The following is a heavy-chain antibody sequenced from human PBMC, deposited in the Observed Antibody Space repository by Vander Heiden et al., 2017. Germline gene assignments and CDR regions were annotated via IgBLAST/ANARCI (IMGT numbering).Heavy chain of an antibody. CDR3: AKAIRGRDPFDY. CDR1: GFTFSSYW. Sequence: EVQLVESVGGLVQPGGCVRFSCAASGFTFSSYWMSWVRQAQGKGLEWVANIKQDGSEKYYVDSVKGRFTISRDNAKNSLYLQMNSRRAEDTAVYYCAKAIRGRDPFDYWGQGTLVTVSS. D-gene: IGHD5-12*01. CDR2: IKQDGSEK. J-gene: IGHJ4*02. V-gene: IGHV3-7*01.